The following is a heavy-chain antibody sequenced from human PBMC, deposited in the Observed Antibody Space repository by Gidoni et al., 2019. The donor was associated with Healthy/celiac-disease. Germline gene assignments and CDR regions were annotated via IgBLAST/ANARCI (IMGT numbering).Heavy chain of an antibody. CDR3: ARERGYCSGGSCYSWYYFDY. D-gene: IGHD2-15*01. V-gene: IGHV4-34*01. CDR1: GGSFSGYY. Sequence: QVQLQQWGAGLLKPSETLSLTSAVSGGSFSGYYWSWIRQPPGKGLEWIGEINHSGSTNYNPSLKSRVTISVDTSKNQFSLKLGSVTAADTAVYYCARERGYCSGGSCYSWYYFDYWGQGTLVTVSS. J-gene: IGHJ4*02. CDR2: INHSGST.